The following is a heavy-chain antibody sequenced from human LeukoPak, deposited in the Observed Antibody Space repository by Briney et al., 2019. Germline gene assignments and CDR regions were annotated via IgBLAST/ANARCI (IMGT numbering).Heavy chain of an antibody. CDR3: APGYCSSTSCYHYFEY. Sequence: GGSLRLSCAASGFTFSSYSMNWVRQAPGKGLEWVSYISSSSNTIYYADSVKGRFTISRDNAKNSLYLQMDSLRAEDTAVYYCAPGYCSSTSCYHYFEYWGQGTLVTVSS. V-gene: IGHV3-48*01. CDR2: ISSSSNTI. CDR1: GFTFSSYS. J-gene: IGHJ4*02. D-gene: IGHD2-2*01.